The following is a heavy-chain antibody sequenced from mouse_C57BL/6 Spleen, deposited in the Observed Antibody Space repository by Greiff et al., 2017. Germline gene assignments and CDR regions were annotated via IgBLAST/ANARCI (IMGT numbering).Heavy chain of an antibody. D-gene: IGHD1-1*01. V-gene: IGHV1-39*01. CDR1: GYSFTDYN. Sequence: LQESGPELVKPGASVKISCKASGYSFTDYNMNWVKQSNGKSLEWIGVINPNYGTTSYNQKFKGKATLTVDQSSSTAYMQLNSLTSEDSAVYYCARRGYYGSSSYAMDYWGQGTSVTVSS. CDR3: ARRGYYGSSSYAMDY. J-gene: IGHJ4*01. CDR2: INPNYGTT.